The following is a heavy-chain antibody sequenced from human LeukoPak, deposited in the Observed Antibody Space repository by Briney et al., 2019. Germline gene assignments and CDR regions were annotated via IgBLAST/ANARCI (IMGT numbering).Heavy chain of an antibody. V-gene: IGHV3-23*01. J-gene: IGHJ4*02. CDR2: ISGSGGST. D-gene: IGHD5-12*01. CDR1: GFTFSSYA. Sequence: RGSLRLSCAASGFTFSSYAMGWVRQAPGKGLEWVSAISGSGGSTYYADSVKGRFTISRDNSKNTLYLQMNSLRAEDTAVYYCAKRIVATIRGYYFDYWGQGTLVTVSS. CDR3: AKRIVATIRGYYFDY.